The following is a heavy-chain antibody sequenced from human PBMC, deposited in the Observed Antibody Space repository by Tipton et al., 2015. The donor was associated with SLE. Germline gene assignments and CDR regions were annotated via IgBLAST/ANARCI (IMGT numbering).Heavy chain of an antibody. D-gene: IGHD3-10*01. CDR2: IYYSGST. V-gene: IGHV4-31*03. CDR1: GGSITSGAYY. Sequence: TLSLTCTVSGGSITSGAYYWSWIRQHPGKGLEWIGYIYYSGSTYYNPSLKSRVTISVDTSNKQFSLKLSSVTAADTAVYYCARDGGNATMVMLDYWGQGTLVTVSS. CDR3: ARDGGNATMVMLDY. J-gene: IGHJ4*02.